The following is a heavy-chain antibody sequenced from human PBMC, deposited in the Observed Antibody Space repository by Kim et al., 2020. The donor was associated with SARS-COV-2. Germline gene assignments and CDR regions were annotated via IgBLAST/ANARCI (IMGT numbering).Heavy chain of an antibody. V-gene: IGHV1-46*01. CDR3: VREEGSFDF. J-gene: IGHJ4*02. CDR2: GRT. D-gene: IGHD3-10*01. Sequence: GRTIYAQGFQGRLTLTRDTSTSTVYMELRSLTPEDTAIYYCVREEGSFDFWGQGTLLTVSS.